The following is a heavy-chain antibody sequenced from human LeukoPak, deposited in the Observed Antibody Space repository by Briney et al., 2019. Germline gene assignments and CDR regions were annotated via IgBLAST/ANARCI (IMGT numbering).Heavy chain of an antibody. Sequence: PSETLSLTCAVYGGSFTGYYWSWIRQPPGKGLEWIGEVNHSGSTNYNPSLKSRVTISVDTSKNQFSLKLSSVTAADTAVYYCARDRYSSSFWGQGTMVTVSS. J-gene: IGHJ3*01. CDR3: ARDRYSSSF. CDR2: VNHSGST. V-gene: IGHV4-34*01. D-gene: IGHD6-13*01. CDR1: GGSFTGYY.